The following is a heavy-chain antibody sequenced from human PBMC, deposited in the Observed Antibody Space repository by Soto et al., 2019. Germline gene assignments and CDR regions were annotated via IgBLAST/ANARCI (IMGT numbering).Heavy chain of an antibody. J-gene: IGHJ3*02. CDR2: ISAYNGNT. D-gene: IGHD6-19*01. CDR1: GYTFTSYG. CDR3: ARDEAVAGIASDAFDI. Sequence: GASVKVSCKASGYTFTSYGISWVRQAPGQGLERMGWISAYNGNTNYAQKLQGRVTMTTDTSTSTDYMELRSLRSEDTAVYYCARDEAVAGIASDAFDIWGQGTMVTVSS. V-gene: IGHV1-18*01.